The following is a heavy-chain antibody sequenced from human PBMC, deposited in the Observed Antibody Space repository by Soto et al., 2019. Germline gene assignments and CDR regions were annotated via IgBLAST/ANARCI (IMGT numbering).Heavy chain of an antibody. CDR3: ASGGAGSGPFTWELPDH. Sequence: XXVKVSCKALGNTFTYRYLHGVRHAPGQALEWMGWITPFSGDVHYAQKFQERVTITRDRSINTAYMQMSSLRSEDTAMYFCASGGAGSGPFTWELPDHWGQGTLVTAPQ. D-gene: IGHD1-26*01. CDR1: GNTFTYRY. J-gene: IGHJ4*02. CDR2: ITPFSGDV. V-gene: IGHV1-45*02.